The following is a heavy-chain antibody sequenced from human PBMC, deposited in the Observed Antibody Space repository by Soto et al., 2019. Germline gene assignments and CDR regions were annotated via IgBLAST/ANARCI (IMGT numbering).Heavy chain of an antibody. Sequence: SLPTLVNPTQTLTPTCTFSGFSLSTSGVGVGWIRQPPGKALEWLALIYWDDDKRYSPSLKSRLTITKDTSKNQVVLTMTNMDPVDTATYYCAHTGLEQLYFDYWGQGTLVTVSS. D-gene: IGHD6-13*01. V-gene: IGHV2-5*02. CDR1: GFSLSTSGVG. CDR2: IYWDDDK. J-gene: IGHJ4*02. CDR3: AHTGLEQLYFDY.